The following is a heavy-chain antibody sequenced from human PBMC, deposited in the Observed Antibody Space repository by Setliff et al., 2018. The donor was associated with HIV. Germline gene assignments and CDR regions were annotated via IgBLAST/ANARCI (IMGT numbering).Heavy chain of an antibody. CDR2: ISPVFGTA. CDR1: GGTFRSKA. CDR3: ARDFYDSSGYLNLGFDY. D-gene: IGHD3-22*01. J-gene: IGHJ4*02. Sequence: GASVKVSCKAVGGTFRSKAVSWVRQAPGQGLEWMGGISPVFGTANYAQKFQDRVTITVDESTNTAYMELNSLRSGDTAVYYCARDFYDSSGYLNLGFDYWGQGSLVTVSS. V-gene: IGHV1-69*13.